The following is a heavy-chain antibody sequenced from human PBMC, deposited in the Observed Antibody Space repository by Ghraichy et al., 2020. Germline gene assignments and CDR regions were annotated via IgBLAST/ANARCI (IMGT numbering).Heavy chain of an antibody. CDR1: DFTFSIYG. V-gene: IGHV3-30*18. J-gene: IGHJ6*02. Sequence: GGSLRLSCAASDFTFSIYGMHWVRQAPAKGLEWVAAISFDGSTPYFADSVKGRFTISRDNSKSTLDLQMNSLREEDTAVYYCAKGRSYCANGAWHSSGALEVWGQGTTVTVSS. D-gene: IGHD2-8*01. CDR2: ISFDGSTP. CDR3: AKGRSYCANGAWHSSGALEV.